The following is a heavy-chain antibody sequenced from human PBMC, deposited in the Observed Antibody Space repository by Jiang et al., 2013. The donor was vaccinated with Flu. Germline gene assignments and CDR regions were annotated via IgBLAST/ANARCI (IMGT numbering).Heavy chain of an antibody. J-gene: IGHJ5*02. D-gene: IGHD2-2*01. CDR3: ARGGCSATSCLDH. CDR1: GFTFSSYW. CDR2: INTDGSRI. Sequence: GLVQPGGSLRLSCAASGFTFSSYWMHWVRQAPGKGLVWVSRINTDGSRINYADSVQGRFTISRDNAKNTLYLQVNSLRDGDTAVYYCARGGCSATSCLDHWGQGTPVTVSS. V-gene: IGHV3-74*01.